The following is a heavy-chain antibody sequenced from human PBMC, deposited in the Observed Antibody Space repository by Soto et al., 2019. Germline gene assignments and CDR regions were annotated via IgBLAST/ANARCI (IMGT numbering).Heavy chain of an antibody. V-gene: IGHV4-30-4*08. D-gene: IGHD3-22*01. J-gene: IGHJ6*02. CDR2: IHYSGSI. Sequence: QVQLQQSGPGLVKPSQTLSLTCTVSGGSISYEYYHWTWIRQPPGKGLERIGYIHYSGSITYSPSFTSRGTLSVDTCKHQSSARLRSVTAGDTAVYFCASRADGGDRDYEGLDDLGQGTTVTVSS. CDR3: ASRADGGDRDYEGLDD. CDR1: GGSISYEYYH.